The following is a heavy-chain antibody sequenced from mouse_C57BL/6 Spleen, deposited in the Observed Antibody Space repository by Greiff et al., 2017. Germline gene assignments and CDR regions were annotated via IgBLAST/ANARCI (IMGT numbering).Heavy chain of an antibody. CDR3: ARDGPYDYDVEFAY. CDR2: INPSNGGT. V-gene: IGHV1-53*01. Sequence: QVQLQQSGTELVKPGASVKLSCKASGYTFTSYWMHWVKQRPGQGLEWIGNINPSNGGTNYNEKFKSKATLTVDKSSSTAYMQLSSLTSEDSAVYYCARDGPYDYDVEFAYWGQGTLVTVSA. CDR1: GYTFTSYW. D-gene: IGHD2-4*01. J-gene: IGHJ3*01.